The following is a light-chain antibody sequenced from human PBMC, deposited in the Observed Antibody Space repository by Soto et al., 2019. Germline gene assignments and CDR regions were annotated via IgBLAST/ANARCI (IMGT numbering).Light chain of an antibody. CDR3: QQYAVSPIT. CDR1: QTVSKNY. J-gene: IGKJ5*01. CDR2: AAS. Sequence: ENVLTQSQVTLSLSPGEGASRACRASQTVSKNYLAWYHQKPGQAPRLLIYAASTRATGIPDRFSGSGSGTDFTLTISRLEPEDFAVFYCQQYAVSPITFGQGTRLEIK. V-gene: IGKV3-20*01.